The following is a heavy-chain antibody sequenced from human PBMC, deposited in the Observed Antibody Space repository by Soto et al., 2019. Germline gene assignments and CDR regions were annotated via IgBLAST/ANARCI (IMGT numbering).Heavy chain of an antibody. V-gene: IGHV3-30-3*01. CDR2: IAHDGSNA. CDR3: ARGDREDILVVVGARPGEYGTDI. Sequence: QVQLVESGGGVVQPGGSLRLSCAASGFTFRNHAMHWVRQAPGKGLACLAVIAHDGSNAFYRDSVKGRFTVSRDNSKNTLYLYMNSLRSEDTGVYYCARGDREDILVVVGARPGEYGTDIWCQGTTVVVSS. CDR1: GFTFRNHA. D-gene: IGHD2-15*01. J-gene: IGHJ6*02.